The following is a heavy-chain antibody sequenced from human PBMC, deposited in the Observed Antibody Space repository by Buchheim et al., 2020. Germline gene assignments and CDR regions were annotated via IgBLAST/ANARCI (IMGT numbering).Heavy chain of an antibody. D-gene: IGHD2-2*01. J-gene: IGHJ6*02. CDR2: ISYDGSNK. V-gene: IGHV3-30*18. Sequence: EQLVESGGGLVKPGGSLRLSCAASGFTFSSYTMSWVRQAPGKGLEWVAVISYDGSNKYYADSVKGRFTISRDNSKNTLYLQMNSLRAEDTAVYYCAKDRGYCSSTSCSEYYYYYGMDVWGQGTT. CDR3: AKDRGYCSSTSCSEYYYYYGMDV. CDR1: GFTFSSYT.